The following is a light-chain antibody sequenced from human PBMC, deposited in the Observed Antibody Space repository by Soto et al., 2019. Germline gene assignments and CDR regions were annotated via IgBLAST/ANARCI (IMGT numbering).Light chain of an antibody. CDR3: QQYGGGPWT. V-gene: IGKV3-20*01. Sequence: EIVLTQSPGTLSLSPGERATLSCRTSQIVSTNYLAWYQQKPGQAPRLLIYGASNRATGIPDRFSGSGSGTDFTLTIRRLEPEDFAVFYCQQYGGGPWTFGQGTKVES. CDR2: GAS. CDR1: QIVSTNY. J-gene: IGKJ1*01.